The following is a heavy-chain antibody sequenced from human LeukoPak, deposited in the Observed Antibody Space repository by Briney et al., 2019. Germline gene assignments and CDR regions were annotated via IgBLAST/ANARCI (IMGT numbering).Heavy chain of an antibody. CDR3: ARERGRLVGATTEWYDAFDI. CDR1: GGSISSGSYY. Sequence: SETLSLTRTVSGGSISSGSYYWSWIRQPAGKGLEWIGRIYTSGSTNYNPSLKSRVTISVDTSKNQFSLKLSSVTAADTAVYYCARERGRLVGATTEWYDAFDIWGQGTMVTVSS. J-gene: IGHJ3*02. V-gene: IGHV4-61*02. CDR2: IYTSGST. D-gene: IGHD1-26*01.